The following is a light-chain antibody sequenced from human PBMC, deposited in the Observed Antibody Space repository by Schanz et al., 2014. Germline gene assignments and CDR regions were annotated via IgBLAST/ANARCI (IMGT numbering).Light chain of an antibody. Sequence: QLVLTQSPSASASLGASVKLTCTLNSGHSSYDIAWHQQQPEKGPRYLMKLNSDGSHNKGDGIPDRFSGSSSGAERYLTISSLQSEDEADYYCQTWGTGIRVFGGGTKLTVL. J-gene: IGLJ3*02. V-gene: IGLV4-69*01. CDR3: QTWGTGIRV. CDR1: SGHSSYD. CDR2: LNSDGSH.